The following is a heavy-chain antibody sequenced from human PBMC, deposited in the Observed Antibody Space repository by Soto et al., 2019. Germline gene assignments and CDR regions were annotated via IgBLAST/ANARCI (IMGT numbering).Heavy chain of an antibody. D-gene: IGHD3-22*01. Sequence: QVQLQESGPGLVKPSQTLSLTCTVSGGSISSGGYYWSWIRQHPGKGLEWIGYIYYSGSTYYNPSLNTRVTISLNTSKNQCSLKLCSVTAADTAVYYCARVGVPNYYDSSGPVDYWGQGTLVTVSS. CDR1: GGSISSGGYY. J-gene: IGHJ4*02. V-gene: IGHV4-31*03. CDR3: ARVGVPNYYDSSGPVDY. CDR2: IYYSGST.